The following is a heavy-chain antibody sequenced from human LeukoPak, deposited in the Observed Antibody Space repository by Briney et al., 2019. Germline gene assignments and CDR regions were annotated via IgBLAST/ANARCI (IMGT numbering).Heavy chain of an antibody. CDR2: SRNKADSYTA. D-gene: IGHD6-13*01. Sequence: PGGSLRLSCAASGFSFSTVAMYWVRQAPGKGLEWVGRSRNKADSYTAEYAASVKGRFTISRDESKNSLYLQISSLETEDAAVYYCATSSWYRLAYWGQGSLVTVSS. CDR1: GFSFSTVA. J-gene: IGHJ4*02. V-gene: IGHV3-72*01. CDR3: ATSSWYRLAY.